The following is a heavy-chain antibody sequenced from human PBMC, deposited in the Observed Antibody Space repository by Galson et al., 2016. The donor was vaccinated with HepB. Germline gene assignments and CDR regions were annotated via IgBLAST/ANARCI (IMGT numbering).Heavy chain of an antibody. V-gene: IGHV3-30*18. CDR1: GFTFSRFG. CDR2: ISYNGGDE. J-gene: IGHJ1*01. D-gene: IGHD3-3*01. CDR3: AKVHYDSSSSYYPQYFHR. Sequence: SLRLSCATSGFTFSRFGMHWVRQVPGKGLEWVSFISYNGGDETYADSVKGRFTISRDNSKNTLYLQMNGLRTGDTAVYHCAKVHYDSSSSYYPQYFHRWGQGTLLTVSS.